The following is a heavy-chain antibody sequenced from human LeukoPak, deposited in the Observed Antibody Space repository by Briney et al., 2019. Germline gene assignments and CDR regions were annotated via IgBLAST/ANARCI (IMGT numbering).Heavy chain of an antibody. V-gene: IGHV3-15*01. CDR3: TTEPDRSGIDF. CDR1: GFTFSNAW. J-gene: IGHJ4*02. CDR2: IKSKTDGGTT. Sequence: GGSLRLSCAASGFTFSNAWMSWVRQAPGKGLEWVGRIKSKTDGGTTDYAAPVKGRFTISRDDSKNTLFLQMNSLKTEDTAVYYCTTEPDRSGIDFWGQGTLVTVSS. D-gene: IGHD3-22*01.